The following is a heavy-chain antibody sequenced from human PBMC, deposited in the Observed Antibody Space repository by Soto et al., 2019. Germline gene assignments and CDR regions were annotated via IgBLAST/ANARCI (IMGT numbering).Heavy chain of an antibody. CDR3: ARRNTMYGLVGAMDV. CDR2: IIPMFGTT. D-gene: IGHD3-3*01. CDR1: GGTFRSHA. J-gene: IGHJ6*02. Sequence: QVHLVQSGAEVKKPGSSVKVSCKGAGGTFRSHAISWVRQAPGQGLEWMGGIIPMFGTTNYAQKFQGRVTITADESTSTAYMELSSLRSEDTAVYYCARRNTMYGLVGAMDVWGQGTTVTVSS. V-gene: IGHV1-69*01.